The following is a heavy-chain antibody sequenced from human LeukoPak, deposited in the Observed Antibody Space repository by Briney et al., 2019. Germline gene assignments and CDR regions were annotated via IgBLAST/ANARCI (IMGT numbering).Heavy chain of an antibody. J-gene: IGHJ4*02. CDR2: ISFTTTTE. CDR1: AYIFSNYG. Sequence: GGSLRLSCAASAYIFSNYGMTWVRRAPGKGLEWVSYISFTTTTEYYADSVKGRFTVSRDNAKNSLYLQMNSLRDEDTAIYFCAIVGEGHTVNHFDWWGQGTLVTVSS. CDR3: AIVGEGHTVNHFDW. V-gene: IGHV3-48*02. D-gene: IGHD3-3*01.